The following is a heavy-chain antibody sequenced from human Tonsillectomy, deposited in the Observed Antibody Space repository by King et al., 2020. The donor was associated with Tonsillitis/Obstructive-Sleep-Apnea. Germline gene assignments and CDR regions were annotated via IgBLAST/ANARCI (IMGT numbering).Heavy chain of an antibody. CDR1: GYTFTDFA. J-gene: IGHJ5*02. Sequence: QLVQSGPEVKKPGAAVKVSCKASGYTFTDFAIHWLRQAPGQSPEWMGWINAGNGNTKYSLSFQGRLTVTRDTSARTVYMNLISLRSEDTAVYYCARSLFDFWSPPSPWGQGSLVTVSS. CDR3: ARSLFDFWSPPSP. CDR2: INAGNGNT. D-gene: IGHD3-3*01. V-gene: IGHV1-3*01.